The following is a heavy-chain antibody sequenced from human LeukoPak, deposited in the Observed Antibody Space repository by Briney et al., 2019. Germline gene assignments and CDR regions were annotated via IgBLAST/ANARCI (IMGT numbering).Heavy chain of an antibody. CDR1: GFTVSSNY. J-gene: IGHJ6*03. V-gene: IGHV3-53*01. D-gene: IGHD6-13*01. Sequence: GGSLRLSCAASGFTVSSNYMSWVRQAPGKGLEWVSVIYADGVTYYADSVKGRFTISRDTSENTLYLLMNSLRAEDSAEYYCARGGYYYMDVWGKGTTVTVSS. CDR3: ARGGYYYMDV. CDR2: IYADGVT.